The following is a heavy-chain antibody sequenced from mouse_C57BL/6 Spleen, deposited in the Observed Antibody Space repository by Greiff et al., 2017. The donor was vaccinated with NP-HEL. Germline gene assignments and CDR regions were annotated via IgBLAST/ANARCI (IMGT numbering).Heavy chain of an antibody. V-gene: IGHV5-17*01. J-gene: IGHJ4*01. D-gene: IGHD2-5*01. CDR1: GFTFSDYG. CDR3: AREYYSNSYYAMDY. Sequence: EVMLVESGGGLVKPGGSLKLSCAASGFTFSDYGMHWVRQAPEKGLEWVAYISSGSSTIYYADTVKGRFTISRDNAKNTLFLQMTSLRSEDTAMYYCAREYYSNSYYAMDYWGQGTSVTVS. CDR2: ISSGSSTI.